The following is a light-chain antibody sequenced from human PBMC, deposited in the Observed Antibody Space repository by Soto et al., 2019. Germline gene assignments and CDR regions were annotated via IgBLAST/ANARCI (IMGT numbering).Light chain of an antibody. V-gene: IGKV1-17*01. J-gene: IGKJ3*01. CDR2: AAY. CDR3: LQHDTYPFT. Sequence: DVQMTQSPSSLSASVGDRVTITCRASQGINNLLCWYQQGPGKAPKRLIYAAYNLEGGVPSRFSSSGSRTEFTLTISSLQPEYFATYYCLQHDTYPFTFGPGTKVDVK. CDR1: QGINNL.